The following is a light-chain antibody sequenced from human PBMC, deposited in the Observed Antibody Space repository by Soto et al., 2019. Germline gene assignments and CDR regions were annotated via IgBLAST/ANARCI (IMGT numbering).Light chain of an antibody. Sequence: QAVVTQEPSLTVSPGGTVTLTCASSTGPVTGGHYPYWFQQKPGQAPRTLIYDTDNRYSWTPARFSGSLLGGKGALTLSGAQPKDEAEYYCLLSYTGSRGVFGTGTKLTV. CDR2: DTD. CDR3: LLSYTGSRGV. J-gene: IGLJ1*01. V-gene: IGLV7-46*01. CDR1: TGPVTGGHY.